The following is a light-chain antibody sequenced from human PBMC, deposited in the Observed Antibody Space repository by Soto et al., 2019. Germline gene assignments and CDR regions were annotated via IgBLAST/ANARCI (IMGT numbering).Light chain of an antibody. V-gene: IGLV2-8*01. Sequence: QSALTQPPSASGSPGQSVTISCTGTSSDVGGYNYVSWYQQHPGKAPKLMIYEVSERPSGVPDRFSGSKSGNTASLTVSGLQAEDEAAHYCSSYAGSNRVFGTGTKVTVL. CDR2: EVS. CDR1: SSDVGGYNY. CDR3: SSYAGSNRV. J-gene: IGLJ1*01.